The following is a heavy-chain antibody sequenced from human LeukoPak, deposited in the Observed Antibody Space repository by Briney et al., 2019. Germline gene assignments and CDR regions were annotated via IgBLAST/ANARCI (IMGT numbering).Heavy chain of an antibody. D-gene: IGHD3-22*01. V-gene: IGHV3-7*01. CDR3: ASQDSSGYYDY. CDR2: IKQDGSAK. CDR1: GFTFSSYW. J-gene: IGHJ4*02. Sequence: GGSLRLSCAASGFTFSSYWMSWVRQAPGEGLEWVANIKQDGSAKYYVDSMKGRFTISRDNAKNSLFLQMNSLRVEDTAVYYCASQDSSGYYDYWGQGTVITVSS.